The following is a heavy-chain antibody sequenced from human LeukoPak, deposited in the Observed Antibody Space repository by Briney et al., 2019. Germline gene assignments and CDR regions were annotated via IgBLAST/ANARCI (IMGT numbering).Heavy chain of an antibody. CDR2: ISFDGTDK. J-gene: IGHJ4*02. CDR1: GFTFSTYA. CDR3: ARQDDKYGGDY. V-gene: IGHV3-30*04. Sequence: PGGSLRLSCATSGFTFSTYAMHWVRQDPGKGLEWVAVISFDGTDKYYADSVKGRFTISRDSSKNTLYLQMNSLRAEDSAVYYCARQDDKYGGDYWGQGTLVTVSS. D-gene: IGHD3-22*01.